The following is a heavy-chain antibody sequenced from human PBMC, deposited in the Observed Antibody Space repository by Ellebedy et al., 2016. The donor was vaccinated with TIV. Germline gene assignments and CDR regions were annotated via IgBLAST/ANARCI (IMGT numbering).Heavy chain of an antibody. V-gene: IGHV1-46*01. CDR2: IHPSGGST. D-gene: IGHD3-22*01. Sequence: ASVNVSCKSSGYTFTNNYIHWVRQAPGQGLEWMGMIHPSGGSTSYAQRFQGRVTMTRDTSTNTVYMELSSLRSEDTAVYYCARELTYYDSSGYSCFDYWGQGTLVTVSS. J-gene: IGHJ4*02. CDR3: ARELTYYDSSGYSCFDY. CDR1: GYTFTNNY.